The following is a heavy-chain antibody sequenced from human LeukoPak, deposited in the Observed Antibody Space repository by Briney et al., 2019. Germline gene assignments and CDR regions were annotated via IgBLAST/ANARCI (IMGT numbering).Heavy chain of an antibody. D-gene: IGHD3/OR15-3a*01. CDR3: AKGDCFPY. J-gene: IGHJ4*02. CDR2: ISGSGGST. CDR1: GFTFSSYA. Sequence: PGESLRLSCAASGFTFSSYALSTVRPAPGKGLEGVSAISGSGGSTYYAVFVKSRFTISRDNSKYTLYLQMSSLRAEDTAVYYCAKGDCFPYWGQGTLVTVSS. V-gene: IGHV3-23*01.